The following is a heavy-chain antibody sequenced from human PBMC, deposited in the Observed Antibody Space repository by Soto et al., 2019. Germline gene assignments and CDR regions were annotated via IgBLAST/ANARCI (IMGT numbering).Heavy chain of an antibody. Sequence: VQMVESRGGVVQPGGSLRLSCEASGFAFDTYAMHWVRQAPGKGLEWVALVSSDGTKKHLADSVKGRFTISRDNSKSLVYLQMKSLRGEDTAVYYCAKAVAAAYYYHYYGMDVWGQGTAVTVSS. V-gene: IGHV3-30-3*01. CDR1: GFAFDTYA. CDR3: AKAVAAAYYYHYYGMDV. CDR2: VSSDGTKK. D-gene: IGHD6-13*01. J-gene: IGHJ6*02.